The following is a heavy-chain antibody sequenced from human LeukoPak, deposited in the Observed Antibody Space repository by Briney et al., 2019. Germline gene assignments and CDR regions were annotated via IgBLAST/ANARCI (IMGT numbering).Heavy chain of an antibody. J-gene: IGHJ4*02. CDR1: GFTFSSYA. Sequence: GRSLRLSCAASGFTFSSYAMHWVRQAPGKGLEWVAVISYDGSNKYYADSVKGRFAISRDNSKNTLYLRMNSLRAEDTAVYYCARDLAYCGGDCYIDYWGQGTLVTVSS. CDR3: ARDLAYCGGDCYIDY. V-gene: IGHV3-30*09. CDR2: ISYDGSNK. D-gene: IGHD2-21*02.